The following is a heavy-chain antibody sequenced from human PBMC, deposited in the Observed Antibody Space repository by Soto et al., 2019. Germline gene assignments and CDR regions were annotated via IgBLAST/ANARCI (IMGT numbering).Heavy chain of an antibody. J-gene: IGHJ5*02. D-gene: IGHD6-13*01. Sequence: QVQLVQSGAEVKKPGASVKVSCKASGYSFTSYDINWVRQATGQGLEWMGWMNPNSGNTGYAQKFHGRVSMTRDSSISTAYMELSSMRSENTAVYYCVREQQVRGFDPWGQGTLVTVSS. V-gene: IGHV1-8*01. CDR1: GYSFTSYD. CDR2: MNPNSGNT. CDR3: VREQQVRGFDP.